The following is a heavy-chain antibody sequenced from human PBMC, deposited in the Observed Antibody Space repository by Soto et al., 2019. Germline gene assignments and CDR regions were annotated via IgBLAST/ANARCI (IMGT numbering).Heavy chain of an antibody. CDR3: ARTAGINIFGDPTSLHYGMDV. CDR1: GYSFEKHW. CDR2: MYTGDSDT. J-gene: IGHJ6*02. Sequence: GEALKISCQGFGYSFEKHWIAWVRHSHGKGLEWMGIMYTGDSDTKYSPSFERQVTMSGDKSVNTAYLHWSRLKASDSAMYYCARTAGINIFGDPTSLHYGMDVWGLGTTVTISS. V-gene: IGHV5-51*01. D-gene: IGHD3-3*02.